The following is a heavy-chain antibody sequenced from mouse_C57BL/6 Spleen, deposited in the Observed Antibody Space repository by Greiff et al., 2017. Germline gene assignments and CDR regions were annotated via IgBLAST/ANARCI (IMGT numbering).Heavy chain of an antibody. CDR2: IDPSDSYP. V-gene: IGHV1-50*01. CDR1: GYTFTSYW. Sequence: QVHVKQSGAELVKPGASVKLSCKASGYTFTSYWMQWVKQRPGQGLEWIGEIDPSDSYPNYNQKFKGKATLTVDTSSSTAYMQLSSLTSEDSAVYYCASTVTTGGYFDVWGTGTTVTVSS. CDR3: ASTVTTGGYFDV. D-gene: IGHD2-2*01. J-gene: IGHJ1*03.